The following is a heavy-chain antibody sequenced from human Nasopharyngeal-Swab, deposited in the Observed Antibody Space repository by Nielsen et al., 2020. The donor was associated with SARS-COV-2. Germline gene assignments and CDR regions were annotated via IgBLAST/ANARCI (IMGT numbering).Heavy chain of an antibody. Sequence: WVRQAPGQGLEWMGGIIPILGIANYAQKFQGRVTITADKSTSTAYMELSSLRSEDTAVYYCARGTPRYCSGGSCHPYNWFDPWGQGTRVTVSS. D-gene: IGHD2-15*01. V-gene: IGHV1-69*10. CDR3: ARGTPRYCSGGSCHPYNWFDP. J-gene: IGHJ5*02. CDR2: IIPILGIA.